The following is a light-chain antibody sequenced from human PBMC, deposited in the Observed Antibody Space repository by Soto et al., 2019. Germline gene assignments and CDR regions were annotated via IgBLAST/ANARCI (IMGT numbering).Light chain of an antibody. Sequence: SYELTQPHSVSVATGETARIPCGGSNIGSKSVHWYQQKPGQAPVLVVYDDGDRPSGIPERFSGSNSGNTATLTISRVEAGDEADYYCQVWDSSSDQYVFRTGIKLTVL. V-gene: IGLV3-21*02. CDR1: NIGSKS. J-gene: IGLJ1*01. CDR3: QVWDSSSDQYV. CDR2: DDG.